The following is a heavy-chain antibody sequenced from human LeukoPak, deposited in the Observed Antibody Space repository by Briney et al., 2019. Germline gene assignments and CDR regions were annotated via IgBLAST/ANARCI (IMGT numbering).Heavy chain of an antibody. V-gene: IGHV1-46*01. J-gene: IGHJ4*02. D-gene: IGHD3-16*01. CDR2: INPGGPSA. CDR1: GYTFTSYY. Sequence: ASVKVSCKASGYTFTSYYMHWVRQAPGQGLEWMGIINPGGPSATYAQKFQGRVTLTRDTSTSTVYMELSSLRSEDTAVYYCARDGGGVSAPGGYWGQGTLVTVPS. CDR3: ARDGGGVSAPGGY.